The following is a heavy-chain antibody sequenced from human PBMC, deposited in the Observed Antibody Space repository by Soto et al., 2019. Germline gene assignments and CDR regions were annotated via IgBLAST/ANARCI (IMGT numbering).Heavy chain of an antibody. CDR3: VRDGTKNLRDRFDP. Sequence: SETLALSCNVSGASLRGYYGSWIRQPPGKGLEWIGRIYATGTTDYNPSLKSRITMSVDMSKKQFSLTLRSVTAADTAIYYCVRDGTKNLRDRFDPWGRGILVTVSS. D-gene: IGHD1-1*01. V-gene: IGHV4-4*07. CDR2: IYATGTT. CDR1: GASLRGYY. J-gene: IGHJ5*02.